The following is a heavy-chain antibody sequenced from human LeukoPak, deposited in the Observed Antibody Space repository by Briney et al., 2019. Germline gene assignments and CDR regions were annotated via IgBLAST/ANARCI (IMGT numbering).Heavy chain of an antibody. J-gene: IGHJ3*02. D-gene: IGHD3-22*01. CDR1: GFTFSTYS. V-gene: IGHV3-21*01. CDR3: ARDSSAYYTFDI. CDR2: ISSSGGYV. Sequence: GGSLRLSCAASGFTFSTYSMNWVRQAPGKGLEWVSSISSSGGYVFDADSVKGRFTISRDNAKNSLYLQMNSLRAEDTAVYYCARDSSAYYTFDIWGQGTMVTVSS.